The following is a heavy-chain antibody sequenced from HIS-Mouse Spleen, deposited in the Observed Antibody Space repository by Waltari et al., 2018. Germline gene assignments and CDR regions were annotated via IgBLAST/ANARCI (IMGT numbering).Heavy chain of an antibody. CDR3: ARNLIVGATAFAI. Sequence: QVQLVQSGAEVKKPGASVKVSCKASGYTFTSYYMHWVRRAPGQGLEWRGIINPSGGSTSYAQKVQGRVTMTRDTSTSTVYMELSSLRSEDTAVYYCARNLIVGATAFAIWGQGTMVTVSS. J-gene: IGHJ3*02. CDR1: GYTFTSYY. D-gene: IGHD1-26*01. CDR2: INPSGGST. V-gene: IGHV1-46*03.